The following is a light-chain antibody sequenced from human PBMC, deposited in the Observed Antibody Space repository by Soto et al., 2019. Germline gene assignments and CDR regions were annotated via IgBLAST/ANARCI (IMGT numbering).Light chain of an antibody. J-gene: IGLJ2*01. CDR1: TSDVGGYNY. CDR2: EVS. Sequence: QLVLTQPASVSGSPGQSITISCTGTTSDVGGYNYVSWYLQHPGKAPKLMIYEVSNRPSGVSNRFSGSKSANTASLTISGLQAEDEADYYCTSYTSSGTVLFGGGTKLTVL. CDR3: TSYTSSGTVL. V-gene: IGLV2-14*01.